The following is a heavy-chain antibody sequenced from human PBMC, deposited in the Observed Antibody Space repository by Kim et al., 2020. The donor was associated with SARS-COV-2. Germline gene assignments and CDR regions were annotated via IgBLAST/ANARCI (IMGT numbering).Heavy chain of an antibody. J-gene: IGHJ4*02. CDR3: AKNSATDYYDSSGYYYFDY. Sequence: GRFTISRDNSKNTLYLQMNSLRAEDTAVYYCAKNSATDYYDSSGYYYFDYWGQGTLVTVSS. D-gene: IGHD3-22*01. V-gene: IGHV3-23*01.